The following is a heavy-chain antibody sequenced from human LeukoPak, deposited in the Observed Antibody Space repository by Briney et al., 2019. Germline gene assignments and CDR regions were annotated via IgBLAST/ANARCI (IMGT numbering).Heavy chain of an antibody. V-gene: IGHV1-2*02. J-gene: IGHJ6*03. D-gene: IGHD2-15*01. CDR1: GYTFTNYG. Sequence: GASVKVSCKASGYTFTNYGLGWVRPAPGQGLEWMGWINPNRGGTNYAQKFQGRVTITRDTSISTAYMELSRLRSDDTAVYYCARDMGYCSGGSCYLYYYYYYMDVWGKGTTVTVSS. CDR2: INPNRGGT. CDR3: ARDMGYCSGGSCYLYYYYYYMDV.